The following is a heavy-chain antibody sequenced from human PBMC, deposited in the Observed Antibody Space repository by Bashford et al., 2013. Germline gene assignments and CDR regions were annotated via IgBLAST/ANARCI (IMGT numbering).Heavy chain of an antibody. CDR2: IGGSGGPT. J-gene: IGHJ4*02. Sequence: VRQAPGKGLEWVSAIGGSGGPTYYADSVKGRFTISRDNSKNTLYLQMTSLRAEDTAVYYCARDNDWANDYWGQGILVTVSS. D-gene: IGHD1-1*01. V-gene: IGHV3-23*01. CDR3: ARDNDWANDY.